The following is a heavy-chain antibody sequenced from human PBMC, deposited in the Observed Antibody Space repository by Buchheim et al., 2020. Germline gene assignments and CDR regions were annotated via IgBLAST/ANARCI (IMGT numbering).Heavy chain of an antibody. Sequence: QVQLVQSGAEVKKPGASVKVSCKASGYTSTSYDINWVRQATGQGLEWMGWMNPNSGNTGYAQKFQGRVTMTRNTSISTAYMELSSLRSEDTAVYYCASAVPYCSGGSCWAHYYYYYGMDVWGQGTT. CDR1: GYTSTSYD. CDR3: ASAVPYCSGGSCWAHYYYYYGMDV. J-gene: IGHJ6*02. D-gene: IGHD2-15*01. CDR2: MNPNSGNT. V-gene: IGHV1-8*01.